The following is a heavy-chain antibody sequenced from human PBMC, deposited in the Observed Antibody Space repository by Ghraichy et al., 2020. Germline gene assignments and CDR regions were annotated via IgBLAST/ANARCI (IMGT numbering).Heavy chain of an antibody. Sequence: GSLRLSCVGSGFPFDSYNMNWVRQSPGKGLEWVAYITSSSRTIFYADSVMGRFTVSRDNAQNSLYLQMKSLRDEDTAVYYCARASTVVRFYYYAGLDVWGQGTTVTVAS. J-gene: IGHJ6*02. V-gene: IGHV3-48*02. CDR2: ITSSSRTI. D-gene: IGHD4-23*01. CDR1: GFPFDSYN. CDR3: ARASTVVRFYYYAGLDV.